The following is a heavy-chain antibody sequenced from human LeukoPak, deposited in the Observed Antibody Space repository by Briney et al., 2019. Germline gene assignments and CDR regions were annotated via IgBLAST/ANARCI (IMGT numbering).Heavy chain of an antibody. D-gene: IGHD5-18*01. CDR1: GFPFSSYA. Sequence: GGSLRLSCAASGFPFSSYAMHWVRQAPGKGLEWVAVISYDGSNKYYADSVKGRFTISRDNSKNTLYLQMNSLRAEDTAVYYCARVTAMVLNYFDYWGQGTLVTVSS. J-gene: IGHJ4*02. CDR2: ISYDGSNK. CDR3: ARVTAMVLNYFDY. V-gene: IGHV3-30*04.